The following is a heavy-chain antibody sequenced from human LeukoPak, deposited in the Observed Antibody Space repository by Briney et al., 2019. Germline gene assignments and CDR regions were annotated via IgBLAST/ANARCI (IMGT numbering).Heavy chain of an antibody. V-gene: IGHV3-21*01. J-gene: IGHJ4*02. CDR1: GFTFSTYW. Sequence: PGGSLRLSCAASGFTFSTYWMNWVRQAPGKGLEWVSSISSSSSYIYYADSVKGRFTISRDNAKNSLYLQMNSLRAEDTAVYYCARRYCSGTSCYAFDYWGQGTLVTVSS. D-gene: IGHD2-2*01. CDR2: ISSSSSYI. CDR3: ARRYCSGTSCYAFDY.